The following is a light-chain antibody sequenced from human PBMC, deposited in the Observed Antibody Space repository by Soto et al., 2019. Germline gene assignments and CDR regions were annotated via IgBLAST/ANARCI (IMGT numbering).Light chain of an antibody. CDR3: QQYETFSGT. Sequence: DIQMTQSPSTLPASVGDTVTALSRPGRGVGAGLAWYQQKPGEAPKLLIYDASALPRGVPSRFSGSGSGTKFTLTIASLQPDDFATYYCQQYETFSGTFGPGTKVEI. V-gene: IGKV1-5*01. CDR1: RGVGAG. J-gene: IGKJ1*01. CDR2: DAS.